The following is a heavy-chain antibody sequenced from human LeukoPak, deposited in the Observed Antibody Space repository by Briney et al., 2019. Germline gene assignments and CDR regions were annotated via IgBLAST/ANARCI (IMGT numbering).Heavy chain of an antibody. J-gene: IGHJ4*02. D-gene: IGHD1-14*01. Sequence: NASETLSLTCTVSGGSISSSSYYWGWIRQPPGKGLEWIGGIYYSGSTYYNPSLKSRVTISVDTSKNQFSLKLSSVTAADTAVYYCARGTALTKNFDYWGQGTLVTVSS. V-gene: IGHV4-39*01. CDR2: IYYSGST. CDR1: GGSISSSSYY. CDR3: ARGTALTKNFDY.